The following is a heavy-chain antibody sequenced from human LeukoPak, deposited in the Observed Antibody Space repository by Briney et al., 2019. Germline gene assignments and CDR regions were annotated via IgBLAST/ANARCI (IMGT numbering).Heavy chain of an antibody. CDR2: INPNSGGT. Sequence: ASVKVSCKASGYTFTGYYMHWVRQAPGQGLEWMGRINPNSGGTNYAQKFQGRVTMTRDTSISTAYMELSRLRSDDTAVYYCARLMTTVTYFDYWGQETLVTVSS. CDR3: ARLMTTVTYFDY. CDR1: GYTFTGYY. D-gene: IGHD4-11*01. J-gene: IGHJ4*02. V-gene: IGHV1-2*06.